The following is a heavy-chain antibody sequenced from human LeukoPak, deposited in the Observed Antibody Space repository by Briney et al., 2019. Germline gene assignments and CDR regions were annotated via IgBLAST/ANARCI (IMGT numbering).Heavy chain of an antibody. CDR2: IKYSGST. V-gene: IGHV4-34*01. Sequence: PSETLSLTCAVYGGSFSDYYWSWIRQTPGEGLQWIGGIKYSGSTDYNPSLKGRVTMSVDTSKNQFSLKLTSVTAADTAVYYCARGILAKGYFDLWGRDTLVTVTS. D-gene: IGHD3-3*01. J-gene: IGHJ2*01. CDR1: GGSFSDYY. CDR3: ARGILAKGYFDL.